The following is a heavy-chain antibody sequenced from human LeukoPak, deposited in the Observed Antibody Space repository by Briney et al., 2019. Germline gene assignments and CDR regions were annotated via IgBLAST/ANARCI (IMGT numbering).Heavy chain of an antibody. J-gene: IGHJ4*02. CDR1: GGSFSGYY. CDR2: INHSGST. D-gene: IGHD6-13*01. V-gene: IGHV4-34*01. Sequence: PSETLSLTCAVYGGSFSGYYWSWIRQPPGKGLEWIGEINHSGSTNYNPSLKSRVTISVDTSKNQFSLKLSSVTAADTAVYYCARDGIAAAGVDYWGQGTLDTVSS. CDR3: ARDGIAAAGVDY.